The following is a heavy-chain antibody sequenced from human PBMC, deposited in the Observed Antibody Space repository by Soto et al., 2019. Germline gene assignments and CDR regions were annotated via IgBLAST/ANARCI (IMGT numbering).Heavy chain of an antibody. J-gene: IGHJ3*02. V-gene: IGHV3-64D*06. CDR1: GFTFSSYA. CDR2: ISSNGGST. Sequence: EVQLVESGGGLVQPGGSLRLSCSASGFTFSSYAMHWVRQAPGKGLEYVSAISSNGGSTYYADSVKGRFTISRDNTKKTLYLQMSSLRVEETAVYQCVKEHGGYSSFGGYAFDIWGQGTMVTVSS. D-gene: IGHD5-18*01. CDR3: VKEHGGYSSFGGYAFDI.